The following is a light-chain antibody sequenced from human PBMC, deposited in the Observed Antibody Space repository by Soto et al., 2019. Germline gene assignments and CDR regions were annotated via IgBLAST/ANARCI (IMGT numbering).Light chain of an antibody. Sequence: DIQMTQSPSTLSASGGDRVTITCRASQSISSWLAWYQQKPGKAPKLLIYDASSLESGAPSRFSGSGSGTEFTLTISSLQPDDFATYYCQHYNSYSEAFGRGTKVDIK. CDR2: DAS. V-gene: IGKV1-5*01. J-gene: IGKJ1*01. CDR3: QHYNSYSEA. CDR1: QSISSW.